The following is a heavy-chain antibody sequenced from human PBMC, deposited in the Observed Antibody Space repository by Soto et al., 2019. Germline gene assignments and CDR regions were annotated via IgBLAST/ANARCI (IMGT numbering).Heavy chain of an antibody. Sequence: VKVSCKASGGTFSSYAISWVRQAPGQGLEWMGGIIPIFGTANYAQKFQGRVTITADESTSTAYMELSSLRSEDTAVYYCARDSHSSGWYQTVYYYYGMDVWGQGTTVTVSS. J-gene: IGHJ6*02. D-gene: IGHD6-19*01. CDR2: IIPIFGTA. V-gene: IGHV1-69*01. CDR1: GGTFSSYA. CDR3: ARDSHSSGWYQTVYYYYGMDV.